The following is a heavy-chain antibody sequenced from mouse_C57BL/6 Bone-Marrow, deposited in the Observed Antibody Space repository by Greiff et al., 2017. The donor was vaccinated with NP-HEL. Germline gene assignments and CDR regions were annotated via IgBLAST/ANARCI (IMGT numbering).Heavy chain of an antibody. D-gene: IGHD2-5*01. J-gene: IGHJ4*01. V-gene: IGHV5-4*03. CDR2: ISDGGSYT. Sequence: EVKLVESGGGLVKPGGSLKLSCAASGFTFSSYAMSWVRQTPEKRLEWVATISDGGSYTYYPDNVKGRFTISRDNAKNNLYLQMSHLKSEDTAMYYCARGGATIVTTGAMDYWGQGTSVTVSS. CDR1: GFTFSSYA. CDR3: ARGGATIVTTGAMDY.